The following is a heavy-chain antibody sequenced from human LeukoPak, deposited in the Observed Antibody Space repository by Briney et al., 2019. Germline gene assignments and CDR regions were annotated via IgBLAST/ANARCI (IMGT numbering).Heavy chain of an antibody. CDR2: IYHSGTT. CDR3: ALEIPRGAFEI. D-gene: IGHD5-24*01. Sequence: SETLSLTCTVSGGSISSGGYYWSWIRQPPGKGLEWIGYIYHSGTTYYNPSLKSRVTISLDRSKNQFSLKLTSVTAADTSLYYCALEIPRGAFEIWGQGTMVTVSS. CDR1: GGSISSGGYY. V-gene: IGHV4-30-2*01. J-gene: IGHJ3*02.